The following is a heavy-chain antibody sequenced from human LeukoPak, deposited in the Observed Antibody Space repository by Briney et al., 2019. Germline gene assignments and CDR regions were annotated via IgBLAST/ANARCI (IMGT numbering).Heavy chain of an antibody. V-gene: IGHV3-23*01. Sequence: GGSLRLSCAASGFAFSSYAMSWVRQAPGKGLEWVSAISGSGGSTYYADSVKGRFTISRDNSKNTLSLQMNSLRAEDTAVYYCAKDNVLVGATSGAFDIWGQGTVVTVSS. D-gene: IGHD1-26*01. CDR1: GFAFSSYA. CDR2: ISGSGGST. J-gene: IGHJ3*02. CDR3: AKDNVLVGATSGAFDI.